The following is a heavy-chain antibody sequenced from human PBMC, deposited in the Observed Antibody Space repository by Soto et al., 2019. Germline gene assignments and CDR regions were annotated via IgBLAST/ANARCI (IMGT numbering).Heavy chain of an antibody. CDR2: IIPIFGTA. J-gene: IGHJ4*02. CDR1: GGTFSSYA. V-gene: IGHV1-69*01. CDR3: ARGEGSSGYYHYFDY. D-gene: IGHD3-22*01. Sequence: QVQLVQSGAEVKKPGSSVKVSCTASGGTFSSYAISWVRQAPGHGLEWMGGIIPIFGTAKYAQKFQGRVTITADESTSIAYMELGSLISEEMAVYYCARGEGSSGYYHYFDYWGQGTLVTFSS.